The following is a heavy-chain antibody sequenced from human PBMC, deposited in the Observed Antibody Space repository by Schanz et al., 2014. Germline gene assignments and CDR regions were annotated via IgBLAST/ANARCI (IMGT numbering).Heavy chain of an antibody. V-gene: IGHV3-33*01. J-gene: IGHJ4*02. D-gene: IGHD3-10*01. CDR1: GLNFDYYG. Sequence: VQVVESGGGVVQPGRSLRLSCATSGLNFDYYGMNWVRQAPGKGLEWVANIGYDGSEKYYVDSVKGRFTISRDNSKDTLYLQMSGLTPEDTAVYYCARGPIPIQGVPMDFWGQGTLVTVSS. CDR2: IGYDGSEK. CDR3: ARGPIPIQGVPMDF.